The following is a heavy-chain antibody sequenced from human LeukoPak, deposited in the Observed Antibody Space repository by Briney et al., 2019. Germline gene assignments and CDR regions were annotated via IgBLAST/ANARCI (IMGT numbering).Heavy chain of an antibody. D-gene: IGHD3-22*01. CDR1: GYSFTSYW. J-gene: IGHJ3*02. V-gene: IGHV5-51*01. Sequence: GESLKISCKGSGYSFTSYWIGWVRQMPGKGLEWMGIIYPGDSDTRYSPSFQGQVTISADKSISTAYLQWSSLKASDTAMYYCARHSYYYDSSSYPHDAFDIWGQGTMVTVSS. CDR2: IYPGDSDT. CDR3: ARHSYYYDSSSYPHDAFDI.